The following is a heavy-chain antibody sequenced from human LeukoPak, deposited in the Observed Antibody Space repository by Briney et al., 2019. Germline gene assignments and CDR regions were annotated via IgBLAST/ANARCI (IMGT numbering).Heavy chain of an antibody. J-gene: IGHJ4*02. D-gene: IGHD3-9*01. CDR1: GFTFSSYA. CDR3: ATSDILTGYYSRLFDY. Sequence: GGSLRLSCAASGFTFSSYAMSWVHQAPGKGLEWVSAISGSGGSTYYADSVKGRFTISRDNSKNTLYLQMNSLRAEDTAVYYCATSDILTGYYSRLFDYWGQGTLVTVSS. CDR2: ISGSGGST. V-gene: IGHV3-23*01.